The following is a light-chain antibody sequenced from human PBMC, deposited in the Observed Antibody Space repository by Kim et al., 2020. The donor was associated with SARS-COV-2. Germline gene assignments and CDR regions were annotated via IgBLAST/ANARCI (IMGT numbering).Light chain of an antibody. CDR3: NSRDSSGDHSWV. CDR2: DRN. Sequence: SSELTQDPAVSVALGQTVRITCQGDSLRNYYATWYQQKPGQAPVLVIYDRNTRPSGIPDRFSGSRSGNIASLTITGAQAEDEADYYCNSRDSSGDHSWVFGGGTQLTVL. V-gene: IGLV3-19*01. CDR1: SLRNYY. J-gene: IGLJ3*02.